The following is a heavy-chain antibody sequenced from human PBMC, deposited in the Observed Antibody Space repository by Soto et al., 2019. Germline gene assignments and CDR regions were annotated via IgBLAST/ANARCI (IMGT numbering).Heavy chain of an antibody. V-gene: IGHV3-23*01. CDR2: ISGSGGST. D-gene: IGHD2-15*01. J-gene: IGHJ4*02. Sequence: WGSLLLSCAASVFTFSIYAMSWVRQAPGKGLEWVSAISGSGGSTYYADSVKGRFTISRDNSKDTLYLQMNSLRAEDTAVYYCAKERIEALAPFDYWGQGTLVTVSS. CDR1: VFTFSIYA. CDR3: AKERIEALAPFDY.